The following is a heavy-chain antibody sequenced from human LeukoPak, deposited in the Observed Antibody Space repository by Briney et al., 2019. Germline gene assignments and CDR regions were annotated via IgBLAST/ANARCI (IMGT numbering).Heavy chain of an antibody. CDR2: IYYTGST. CDR3: VRRSIASAGMMDY. Sequence: SETLSLTCTVSGGSIGSSSYYWGWIRRPPGKGLEWIGNIYYTGSTYYNLSLKSRVTISVDTSKNQFSLKVNSVTAADTAVYYCVRRSIASAGMMDYWGQGTLVTVSS. V-gene: IGHV4-39*01. J-gene: IGHJ4*02. D-gene: IGHD6-13*01. CDR1: GGSIGSSSYY.